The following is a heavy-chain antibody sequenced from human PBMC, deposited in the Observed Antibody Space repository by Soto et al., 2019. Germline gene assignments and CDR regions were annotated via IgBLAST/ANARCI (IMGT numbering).Heavy chain of an antibody. J-gene: IGHJ3*02. D-gene: IGHD5-12*01. V-gene: IGHV3-21*01. CDR1: GFTFSSYS. CDR3: ARDHESGYDAFDI. CDR2: ISSSSSYI. Sequence: PGGSLRLSCAASGFTFSSYSMNWVRQAPGKGLEWVSSISSSSSYIYYADSVKGRFTISRDNAKNSPYLQMNSLRAEDTAVYYCARDHESGYDAFDIWGQGTMVTVSS.